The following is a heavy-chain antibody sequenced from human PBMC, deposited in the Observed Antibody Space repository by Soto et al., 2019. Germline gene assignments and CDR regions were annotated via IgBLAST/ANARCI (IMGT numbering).Heavy chain of an antibody. CDR3: ARVSLGYCSGGSCYWYAFDI. V-gene: IGHV1-18*01. Sequence: GASVKVSSKASGYTFTSNGISWVRQPPGQGLEWMGWISAYNGNTNYAQKLQGRVTMTTDTSTSTAYMELRSLRSDDTAVYYCARVSLGYCSGGSCYWYAFDIWGQGTMVTVSS. D-gene: IGHD2-15*01. CDR1: GYTFTSNG. J-gene: IGHJ3*02. CDR2: ISAYNGNT.